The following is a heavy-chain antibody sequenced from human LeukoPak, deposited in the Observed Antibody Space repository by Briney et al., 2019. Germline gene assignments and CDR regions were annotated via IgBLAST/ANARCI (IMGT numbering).Heavy chain of an antibody. CDR1: GGTFSSYS. Sequence: EASVKVSCKASGGTFSSYSMNWVRQAPGKGLEWVSSISSSSSYIYYADSVKGRFTISRDNAKNSLYLQMNSLRAEDTAVYYCARASGRSYYYYYYMDVWGKGTTVTVSS. CDR3: ARASGRSYYYYYYMDV. D-gene: IGHD6-19*01. J-gene: IGHJ6*03. V-gene: IGHV3-21*01. CDR2: ISSSSSYI.